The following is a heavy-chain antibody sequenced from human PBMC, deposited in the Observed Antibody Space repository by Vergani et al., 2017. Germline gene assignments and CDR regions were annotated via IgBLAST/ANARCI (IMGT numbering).Heavy chain of an antibody. CDR1: GGTFSSYA. V-gene: IGHV1-69*01. D-gene: IGHD3-22*01. J-gene: IGHJ3*02. Sequence: QVQLVQSGAEVKKPGSSVKVSCKASGGTFSSYAISWVRQAPGQGLEWMGGIIPIFGTANYAQKLQGSVTMTADESTSTAYMELISLRSEDTAVYYCARDLSDSSGEYYYIWGQGTMVTVSS. CDR3: ARDLSDSSGEYYYI. CDR2: IIPIFGTA.